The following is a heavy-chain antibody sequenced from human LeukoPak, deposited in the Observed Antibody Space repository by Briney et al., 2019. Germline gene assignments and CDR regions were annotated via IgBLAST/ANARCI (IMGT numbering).Heavy chain of an antibody. CDR1: GFTFSSYA. CDR2: ISGSGGST. J-gene: IGHJ5*02. D-gene: IGHD6-19*01. Sequence: GGSLRLSCAASGFTFSSYAMSWVRQAPGKGLEWVSAISGSGGSTYYADSVKGRFTISRDNSKNTLYLQMNNLRAEDTAVYYCAKDKGYSSGWYFNWFDPWGQGTLVTVSS. CDR3: AKDKGYSSGWYFNWFDP. V-gene: IGHV3-23*01.